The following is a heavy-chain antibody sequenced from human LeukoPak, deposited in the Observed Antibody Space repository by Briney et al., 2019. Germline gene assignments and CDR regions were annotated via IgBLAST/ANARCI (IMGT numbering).Heavy chain of an antibody. CDR2: IYSGGST. J-gene: IGHJ4*01. D-gene: IGHD5-12*01. CDR1: GFXVSSNY. Sequence: PGGSLRLSCAASGFXVSSNYISWVRQAPGKGLEWLSVIYSGGSTYYADSVKGRFTISRDNSKNTLYLQMNSLRAEDMAVYYCARVGHLGGSFDYWGQGTLVTVSS. CDR3: ARVGHLGGSFDY. V-gene: IGHV3-53*01.